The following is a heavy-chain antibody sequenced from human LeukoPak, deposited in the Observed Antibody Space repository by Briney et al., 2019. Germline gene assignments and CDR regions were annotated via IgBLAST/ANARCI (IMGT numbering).Heavy chain of an antibody. Sequence: PSETLSLTCTVSGGSISSYYWSWIRQPPGKGLEWIGYIYYSGSTNYNPSLKSRVTISVDTSKNQFSLKLSTVTAADTAVYYCARGTSTVTALYYYYYYMDVWGKGTTVTISS. J-gene: IGHJ6*03. CDR3: ARGTSTVTALYYYYYYMDV. CDR2: IYYSGST. D-gene: IGHD4-17*01. CDR1: GGSISSYY. V-gene: IGHV4-59*01.